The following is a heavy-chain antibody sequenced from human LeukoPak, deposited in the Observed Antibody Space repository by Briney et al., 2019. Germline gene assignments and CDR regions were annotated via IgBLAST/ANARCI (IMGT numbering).Heavy chain of an antibody. J-gene: IGHJ4*02. D-gene: IGHD7-27*01. V-gene: IGHV3-11*04. CDR3: GRGHWGLDY. Sequence: GGSLRLSCAVSGFTFSDSHMTWIRQAPGKGLERVSYISNSGSSISYADSVKGRFTTSRDNAKSSLYLQMNSLRAEDTAVYYCGRGHWGLDYWGQGALVTVSS. CDR2: ISNSGSSI. CDR1: GFTFSDSH.